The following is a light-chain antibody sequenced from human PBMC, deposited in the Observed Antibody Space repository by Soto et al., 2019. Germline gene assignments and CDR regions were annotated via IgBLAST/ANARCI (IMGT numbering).Light chain of an antibody. CDR3: QTWSTGIRV. CDR1: SGHSSYA. CDR2: LNSDGSH. J-gene: IGLJ3*02. Sequence: QPVLTQSPSAYASLGASVKLTCSLSSGHSSYAIAWHQQQPEKGPRYLMKLNSDGSHSKGDGIPDRFSGSSSGAERYLTISSLQSEDEADYYCQTWSTGIRVFGGGTKLTVL. V-gene: IGLV4-69*02.